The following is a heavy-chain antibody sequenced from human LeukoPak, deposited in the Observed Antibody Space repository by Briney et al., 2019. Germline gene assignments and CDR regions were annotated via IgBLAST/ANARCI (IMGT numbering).Heavy chain of an antibody. CDR1: GFTFSSYG. CDR2: TSSDLNVK. V-gene: IGHV3-30*03. D-gene: IGHD3-10*01. CDR3: AREGYYGSGSPPSLYFDY. J-gene: IGHJ4*02. Sequence: QPGGSLRLSCAASGFTFSSYGMHWVRQPPGKGLEWVAVTSSDLNVKLYADSVKGRFTISRDNSRSTLYLQMNSLRPEDTAIYYCAREGYYGSGSPPSLYFDYWGQGTLVTVSS.